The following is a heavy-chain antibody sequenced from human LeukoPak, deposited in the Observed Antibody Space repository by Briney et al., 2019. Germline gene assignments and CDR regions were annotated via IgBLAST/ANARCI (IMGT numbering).Heavy chain of an antibody. CDR2: IYYSGST. CDR3: ARAEREWVPLSSSYDSYMDV. Sequence: SKTLSLTCTVSGGSISSYYWSWIRQPPGKGLEWIGYIYYSGSTNYNPSLKSRVTISIDTSKNQFSLKLTSVTAADTAVYYCARAEREWVPLSSSYDSYMDVWGKGTTVTISS. V-gene: IGHV4-59*01. CDR1: GGSISSYY. J-gene: IGHJ6*03. D-gene: IGHD3-16*02.